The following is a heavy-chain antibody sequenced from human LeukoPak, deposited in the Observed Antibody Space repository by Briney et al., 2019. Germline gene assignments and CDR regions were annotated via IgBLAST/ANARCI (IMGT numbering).Heavy chain of an antibody. Sequence: VASVKVSRKASGYTFTGAYMHWVRQAPGQGLEWMGWINPNSGGTQFAQKFQGRVTMTRDTSISTAYMELDRLRSDDTAVYYCARVLFNSGYDFWGQGTLVTVSS. CDR1: GYTFTGAY. CDR3: ARVLFNSGYDF. J-gene: IGHJ4*02. CDR2: INPNSGGT. D-gene: IGHD2-21*01. V-gene: IGHV1-2*02.